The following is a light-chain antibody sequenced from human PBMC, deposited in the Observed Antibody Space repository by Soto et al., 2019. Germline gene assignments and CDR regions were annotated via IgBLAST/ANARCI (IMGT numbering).Light chain of an antibody. CDR2: EGS. Sequence: QSVLTQPASVSGSPGQSITISCTGTSSDVGRYNIVSWYQQHPGKAPKLMIYEGSKRPSGVSNRFSGSKSGNTASLTISGLQAEDEADYYRCSYAGSSTYVFGTGTKLTVL. CDR3: CSYAGSSTYV. V-gene: IGLV2-23*01. CDR1: SSDVGRYNI. J-gene: IGLJ1*01.